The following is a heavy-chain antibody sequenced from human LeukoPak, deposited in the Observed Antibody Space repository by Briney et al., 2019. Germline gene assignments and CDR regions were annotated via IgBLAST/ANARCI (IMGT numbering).Heavy chain of an antibody. CDR3: ARKPDSGSFLAY. CDR1: GFTFSSYA. J-gene: IGHJ4*02. Sequence: TGGSLRLSCAASGFTFSSYAMSWVRQAPGKGLEWVSAISGSGGSTYYADSVKGRFTISRDNSKITLYLQMNSLRAEDTAVYYCARKPDSGSFLAYWGQGTLVTVSS. D-gene: IGHD1-26*01. V-gene: IGHV3-23*01. CDR2: ISGSGGST.